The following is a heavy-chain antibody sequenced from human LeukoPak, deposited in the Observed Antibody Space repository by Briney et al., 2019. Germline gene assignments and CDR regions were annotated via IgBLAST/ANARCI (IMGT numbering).Heavy chain of an antibody. CDR3: ARDGYCSSTSCIYDFYYYYMDV. J-gene: IGHJ6*03. Sequence: GASVKVSCKASGYTFTSYDIHWVRQATGQGLEWMGWMNPNSGNTGYAQKLRGSVTITTNTSINTAYMELSSLRSDDTAVYYAARDGYCSSTSCIYDFYYYYMDVWGKGTTVTVSS. CDR2: MNPNSGNT. V-gene: IGHV1-8*01. D-gene: IGHD2-2*03. CDR1: GYTFTSYD.